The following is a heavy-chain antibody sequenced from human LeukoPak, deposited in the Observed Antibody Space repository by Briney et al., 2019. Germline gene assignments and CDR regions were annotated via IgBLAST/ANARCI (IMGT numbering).Heavy chain of an antibody. CDR1: GGSISSGSYY. D-gene: IGHD5-12*01. CDR3: AREARSGYEGFWSDP. J-gene: IGHJ5*02. Sequence: SQTLSLTCTVSGGSISSGSYYWSWIRQPAGKGLEWIGRIYSTGTTYYNPSLKSRVTMSVDTSHNQFFLKLNSVTAADTAVYYCAREARSGYEGFWSDPWGQGTVVTVSS. V-gene: IGHV4-61*02. CDR2: IYSTGTT.